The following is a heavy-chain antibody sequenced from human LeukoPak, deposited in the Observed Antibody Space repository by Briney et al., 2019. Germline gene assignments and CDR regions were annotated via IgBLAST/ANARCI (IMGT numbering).Heavy chain of an antibody. Sequence: GGSLRLSCAASGLTFNNYAMTWVRQAPGKGLEWVSFISGSGGSTFYADSVKGRFIISRDNSKNTLHLQMNSLRAEDTAVYYCARAQGYFDSWGQGTLVTVSS. V-gene: IGHV3-23*01. CDR1: GLTFNNYA. J-gene: IGHJ4*02. CDR2: ISGSGGST. CDR3: ARAQGYFDS.